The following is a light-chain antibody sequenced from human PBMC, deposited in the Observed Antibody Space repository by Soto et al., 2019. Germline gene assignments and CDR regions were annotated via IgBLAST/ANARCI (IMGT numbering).Light chain of an antibody. V-gene: IGLV2-23*02. CDR3: CSYAGSGTFYV. CDR2: EVT. J-gene: IGLJ1*01. CDR1: SSDVGRNNH. Sequence: QSALTQPASVSGSPGQSIAISFTGTSSDVGRNNHVSWYQQHPGKAPKLMIYEVTQRPSGVSDRFSGSKSGNTASLTISGLQAEDEADYYCCSYAGSGTFYVFGTGTKLTVL.